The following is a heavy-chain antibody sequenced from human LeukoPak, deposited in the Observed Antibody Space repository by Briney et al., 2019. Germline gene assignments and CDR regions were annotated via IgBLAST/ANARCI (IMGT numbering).Heavy chain of an antibody. V-gene: IGHV4-34*01. CDR2: IYHSGST. D-gene: IGHD3-10*01. Sequence: KPSETLSLTCAVYGGSFSGYYWSWIRQPPGKGLEWIGEIYHSGSTNYNPSLKSRVTISVDTSKNQFSVKLNSVTAADTAVYYCARGRGGYYYGSGTFASWFDSWGQGTLVTVSS. J-gene: IGHJ5*01. CDR1: GGSFSGYY. CDR3: ARGRGGYYYGSGTFASWFDS.